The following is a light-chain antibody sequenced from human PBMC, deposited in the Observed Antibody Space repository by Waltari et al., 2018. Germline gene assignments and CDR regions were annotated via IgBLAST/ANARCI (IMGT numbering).Light chain of an antibody. Sequence: EIVLTQSQGTLSLSPGERATLSCRASQSVTSISLTGYQPKLGQAPRLLIYGTSSRATGIPDRFSGSGSGTDFTLTISRLEPEDFAVYYCQQYDGEVVTFGGGTKVEI. CDR1: QSVTSIS. J-gene: IGKJ4*01. CDR2: GTS. V-gene: IGKV3-20*01. CDR3: QQYDGEVVT.